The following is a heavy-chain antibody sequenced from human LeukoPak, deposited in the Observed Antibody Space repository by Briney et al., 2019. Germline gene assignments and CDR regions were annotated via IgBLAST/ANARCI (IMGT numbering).Heavy chain of an antibody. CDR3: ARDTYDILTGYYKWAFDI. CDR1: GFTLSNYA. J-gene: IGHJ3*02. CDR2: ISAGSSTI. Sequence: PGGSLRLSCAASGFTLSNYALSWVRQAPGKGLEWVSAISAGSSTIYYADSVKGRFTISRDNSKNTLYLQMNSLRAEDTAVYYCARDTYDILTGYYKWAFDIWGQGTMVTVSS. D-gene: IGHD3-9*01. V-gene: IGHV3-23*01.